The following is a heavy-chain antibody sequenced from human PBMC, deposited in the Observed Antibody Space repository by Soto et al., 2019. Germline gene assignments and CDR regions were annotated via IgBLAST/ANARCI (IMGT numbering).Heavy chain of an antibody. V-gene: IGHV1-69*01. J-gene: IGHJ6*02. CDR2: IIPISGTA. CDR3: ARSQGSSTSLEIYYYYYYGMDV. Sequence: QVQLVQSGAEVKKPGSSVKVSCKASGGTFSSYAISWVRQAPGQGLEWMGGIIPISGTANYAQKFQGRVTLTADESKSTGYMELSSLRSEDTAVYSCARSQGSSTSLEIYYYYYYGMDVWGQGNTVTVSS. CDR1: GGTFSSYA. D-gene: IGHD2-2*01.